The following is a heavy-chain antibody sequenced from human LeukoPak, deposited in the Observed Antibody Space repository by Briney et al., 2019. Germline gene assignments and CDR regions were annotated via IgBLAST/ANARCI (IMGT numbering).Heavy chain of an antibody. CDR3: ASAYCGGDCTPYWYFDL. Sequence: NSSETLSLTCTVSGGSISSYYWSWIRQPPGKGLEWIGYIYYIGNTFYNPSLKSRVTISVDTSKNQFSLKLSSVTAADTAVYYCASAYCGGDCTPYWYFDLWGRGTLVTVSS. J-gene: IGHJ2*01. V-gene: IGHV4-59*08. D-gene: IGHD2-21*02. CDR1: GGSISSYY. CDR2: IYYIGNT.